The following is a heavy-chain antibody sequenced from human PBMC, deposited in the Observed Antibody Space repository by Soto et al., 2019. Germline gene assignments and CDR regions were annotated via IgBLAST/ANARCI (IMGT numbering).Heavy chain of an antibody. Sequence: GGSLRLSCAASGFTFGSYAMHWVGQAPGKGLEWVAVISYDGSNKYYADSVKGRFTISRDNSKNTLYLQMNSLRAEDTAVYYCAREAASDYYVWGSYRYLTERFDYWGQGT. CDR2: ISYDGSNK. J-gene: IGHJ4*02. CDR3: AREAASDYYVWGSYRYLTERFDY. V-gene: IGHV3-30-3*01. D-gene: IGHD3-16*02. CDR1: GFTFGSYA.